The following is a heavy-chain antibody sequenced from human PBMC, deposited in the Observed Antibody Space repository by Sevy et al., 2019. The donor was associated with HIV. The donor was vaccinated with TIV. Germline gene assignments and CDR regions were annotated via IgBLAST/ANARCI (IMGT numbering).Heavy chain of an antibody. Sequence: GGSLRLSCAASGFTFSSYAMNWVRQAPGKGLEWVSSISSSGRSTYYADSVEGRLTISRDNSENTRYLQMNSLRADDTAVYYCAKGYCGGGSCPRDYYYYGMDVWGQGTTVTVSS. V-gene: IGHV3-23*01. D-gene: IGHD2-15*01. CDR3: AKGYCGGGSCPRDYYYYGMDV. CDR2: ISSSGRST. CDR1: GFTFSSYA. J-gene: IGHJ6*02.